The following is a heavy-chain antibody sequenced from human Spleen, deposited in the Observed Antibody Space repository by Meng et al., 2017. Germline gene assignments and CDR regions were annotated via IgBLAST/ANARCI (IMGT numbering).Heavy chain of an antibody. CDR1: GYTFTSYD. CDR3: VREDGSFDY. Sequence: ASVKVSCKASGYTFTSYDINWVRQATGQGLEWMGWMNPNSGNTGYAQKFQGRVTMTRDTSISTAYMELSSLRSDDTAVYYCVREDGSFDYWGQGKLVTVCS. J-gene: IGHJ4*02. D-gene: IGHD1-26*01. V-gene: IGHV1-8*01. CDR2: MNPNSGNT.